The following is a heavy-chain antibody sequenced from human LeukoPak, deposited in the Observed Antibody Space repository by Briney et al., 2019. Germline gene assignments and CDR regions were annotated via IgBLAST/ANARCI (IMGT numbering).Heavy chain of an antibody. CDR1: GFTFSSYP. J-gene: IGHJ6*02. CDR3: ARGGYSSSGDYYYYYGMDV. D-gene: IGHD6-13*01. V-gene: IGHV3-30-3*01. Sequence: PGGSLRLSCAASGFTFSSYPMHWLRQAPGKGLEGGAVISYDGSNKYYADSGKGRFTISRDNSKNTLYLQMNSLRAEDTAVYYCARGGYSSSGDYYYYYGMDVWGQGTTVTVSS. CDR2: ISYDGSNK.